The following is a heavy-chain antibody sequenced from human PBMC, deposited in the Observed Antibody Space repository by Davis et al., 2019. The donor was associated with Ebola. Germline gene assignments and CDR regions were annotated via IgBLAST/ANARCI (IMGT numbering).Heavy chain of an antibody. J-gene: IGHJ4*02. CDR3: ARRPTGIDS. D-gene: IGHD4-11*01. CDR2: INYRGRT. V-gene: IGHV4-34*01. Sequence: PSETLSLTCAVYGGSFNDYYWGWIRQSPGHGLEWIGEINYRGRTYYNMALRSRTSLSIDRSKMQYSLRLTSVTAADTATYYCARRPTGIDSWGQGVLVTVSS. CDR1: GGSFNDYY.